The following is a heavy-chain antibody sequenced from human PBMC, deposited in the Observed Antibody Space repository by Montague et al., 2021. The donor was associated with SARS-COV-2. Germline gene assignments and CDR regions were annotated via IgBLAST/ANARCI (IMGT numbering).Heavy chain of an antibody. CDR3: ARDSRTDFDWLFPDSGSYYYYMDV. CDR2: IYYSGST. D-gene: IGHD3-9*01. CDR1: GGSISSYY. J-gene: IGHJ6*03. V-gene: IGHV4-59*01. Sequence: SETLSLTCTVSGGSISSYYWSRIRQPPGKGLEWIGYIYYSGSTNYNPSLKSRVTISVDTSKNQFSLKLSSVTAADTAVYYCARDSRTDFDWLFPDSGSYYYYMDVWGKGTTVTVSS.